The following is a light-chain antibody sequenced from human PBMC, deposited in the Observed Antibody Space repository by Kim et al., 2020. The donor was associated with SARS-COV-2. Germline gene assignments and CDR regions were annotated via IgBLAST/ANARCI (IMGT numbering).Light chain of an antibody. CDR3: SSYTSTKTWV. CDR1: NCDIGGYNY. Sequence: GQSITISCTGTNCDIGGYNYVSWYQQHPGKAPKLMIHDVTKRPSGVSYRFSGSKSGNTASLTISGLQADDAADYYCSSYTSTKTWVFGGGTQLTVL. J-gene: IGLJ3*02. V-gene: IGLV2-14*03. CDR2: DVT.